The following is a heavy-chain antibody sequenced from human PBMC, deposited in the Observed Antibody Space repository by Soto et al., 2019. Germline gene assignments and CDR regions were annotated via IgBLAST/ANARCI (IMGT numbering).Heavy chain of an antibody. J-gene: IGHJ3*02. D-gene: IGHD5-12*01. CDR1: GFTFSSYW. V-gene: IGHV3-7*01. CDR3: ARVKYSGYDWWRNDAFDI. Sequence: EVQLVESGGGLVQPGGSLRLSCAASGFTFSSYWMSWVRQAPGKGLEWVANIKQDGSEKYYVDSVKGRFTISRDNAKNSLYLQMNSLRAEDTAVYYCARVKYSGYDWWRNDAFDIWGQGTMVTVSS. CDR2: IKQDGSEK.